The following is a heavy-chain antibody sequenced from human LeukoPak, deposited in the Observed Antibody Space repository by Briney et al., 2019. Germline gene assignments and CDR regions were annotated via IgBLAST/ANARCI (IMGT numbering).Heavy chain of an antibody. CDR3: ARAVALWFGRPRQYYFDY. CDR1: GGSISSYY. J-gene: IGHJ4*02. V-gene: IGHV4-59*01. D-gene: IGHD3-10*01. CDR2: IYYSGST. Sequence: SETLSLTCTVSGGSISSYYWSWIRQPPGKGLEWIGYIYYSGSTNYNPSLKSRVTISVDTSKNQFSLKLSSVTAADTAVYYCARAVALWFGRPRQYYFDYWGQGTLVTVSS.